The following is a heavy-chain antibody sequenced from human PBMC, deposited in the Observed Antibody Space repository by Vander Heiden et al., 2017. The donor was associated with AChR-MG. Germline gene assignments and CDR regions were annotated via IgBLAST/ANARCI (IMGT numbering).Heavy chain of an antibody. CDR2: INPSGGST. CDR1: GYTFTSYY. J-gene: IGHJ4*02. V-gene: IGHV1-46*01. D-gene: IGHD6-13*01. Sequence: VQLVQSVAEVKKPGASVKVSCKASGYTFTSYYMPWVRQAPGQGLEGMGIINPSGGSTSYAQKFQGRVTMTRDTSTSTVYMELSSLRSEDTAVYYCARSPPGYSSSWPFDYWGQGTLVTVSS. CDR3: ARSPPGYSSSWPFDY.